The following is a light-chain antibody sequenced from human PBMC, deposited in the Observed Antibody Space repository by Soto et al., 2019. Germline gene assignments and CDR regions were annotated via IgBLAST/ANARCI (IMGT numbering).Light chain of an antibody. V-gene: IGKV3-20*01. Sequence: EVVLTQSPGTLSLSPGERATLSCRASHSVRSTYLAWYQQRPGQAPRLLIYGASSRASGIPHRFSGSGSGTDVTLTISRLEPEDFAVYYCQQYGSSPYTFGQGTKVEIK. CDR1: HSVRSTY. J-gene: IGKJ2*01. CDR3: QQYGSSPYT. CDR2: GAS.